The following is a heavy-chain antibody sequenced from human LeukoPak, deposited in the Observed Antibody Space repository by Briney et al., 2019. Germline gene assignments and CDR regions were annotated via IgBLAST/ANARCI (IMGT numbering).Heavy chain of an antibody. J-gene: IGHJ6*03. V-gene: IGHV1-18*01. CDR1: GYTFTSYG. CDR2: ISAYNGNT. Sequence: GASVKVSCKASGYTFTSYGISWVRQAPGQGLEWMGWISAYNGNTNYAQKLQGRVTMTTDTSTSTAYMELRSLRSDDTAVYYCARRPPRITIFGVVIAADCYYYMDVWGKGTTVTVSS. CDR3: ARRPPRITIFGVVIAADCYYYMDV. D-gene: IGHD3-3*01.